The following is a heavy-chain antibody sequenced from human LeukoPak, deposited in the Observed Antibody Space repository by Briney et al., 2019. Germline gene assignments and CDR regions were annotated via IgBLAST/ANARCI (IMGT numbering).Heavy chain of an antibody. J-gene: IGHJ4*02. Sequence: GGSLRLSCVASGFTFSDYWMSWVRQAPGMGLEWVADIETDGDEKNYVDSVKGRFTISRDNARNSLYLQMSSLRVEDTAVYYCARDIPSGFYTPDYWGRGTLVTVSS. D-gene: IGHD5-12*01. CDR1: GFTFSDYW. V-gene: IGHV3-7*01. CDR3: ARDIPSGFYTPDY. CDR2: IETDGDEK.